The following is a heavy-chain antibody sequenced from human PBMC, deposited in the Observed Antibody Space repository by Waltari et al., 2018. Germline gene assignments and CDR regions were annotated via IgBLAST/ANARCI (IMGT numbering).Heavy chain of an antibody. CDR2: IRYDGSNK. D-gene: IGHD2-21*01. CDR1: GFTFSSYG. V-gene: IGHV3-30*02. Sequence: QVQLVESGGGVVQPGGSLRLSCAASGFTFSSYGMHWVRQAPGKGLEWVAFIRYDGSNKYYADSVKGRFTISRDNSKNTLYLQMNSLRAEDTAVYYCAKGRGIVVVIAQAFDIWGQGTMVTVSS. CDR3: AKGRGIVVVIAQAFDI. J-gene: IGHJ3*02.